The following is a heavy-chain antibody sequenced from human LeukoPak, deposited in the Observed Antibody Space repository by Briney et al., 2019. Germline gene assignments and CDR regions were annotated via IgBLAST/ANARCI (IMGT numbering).Heavy chain of an antibody. CDR3: AREAAAGKFYFDY. D-gene: IGHD6-13*01. CDR1: GDSISNYY. J-gene: IGHJ4*02. CDR2: IYTSGST. V-gene: IGHV4-4*07. Sequence: SETLSLTCIVSGDSISNYYWSWIRQPAGKGLEWIGRIYTSGSTNYNLSLKSRVTMSVDTSKNQFSLKLSSVTAADTAVYYCAREAAAGKFYFDYWGQGTLVTVSS.